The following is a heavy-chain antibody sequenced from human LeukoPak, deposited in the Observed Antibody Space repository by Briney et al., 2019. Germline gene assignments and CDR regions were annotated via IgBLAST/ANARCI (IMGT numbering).Heavy chain of an antibody. J-gene: IGHJ3*02. Sequence: GGSLRLSCAASGFTVSSNYMSWVRQAPGKGLEWVSLIYSGGSTYYADSVKGRFTISRDNSKNTLYLQMNSLRAEDTAVYYCARSIWGAMTTVVRWPDDAFDIWGQGTMVTVSS. CDR3: ARSIWGAMTTVVRWPDDAFDI. V-gene: IGHV3-53*01. D-gene: IGHD4-23*01. CDR1: GFTVSSNY. CDR2: IYSGGST.